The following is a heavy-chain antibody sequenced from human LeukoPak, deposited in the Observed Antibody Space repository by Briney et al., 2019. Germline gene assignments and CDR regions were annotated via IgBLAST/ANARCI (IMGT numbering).Heavy chain of an antibody. CDR1: GFIFSNYA. Sequence: GGSLRLSCIASGFIFSNYAMSWVRQAPGKGLEWVSIITGSGGGSYYADSVKGRFTISRDNSKNTLYLQMNSLRAEDTAVYYCASDRRGYSSSWALDYWGQGTLVTVSS. CDR3: ASDRRGYSSSWALDY. D-gene: IGHD6-13*01. J-gene: IGHJ4*02. CDR2: ITGSGGGS. V-gene: IGHV3-23*01.